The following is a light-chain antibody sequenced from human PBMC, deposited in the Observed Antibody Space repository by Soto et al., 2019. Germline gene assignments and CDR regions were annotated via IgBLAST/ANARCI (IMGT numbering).Light chain of an antibody. V-gene: IGKV1-5*03. Sequence: DIQMTQSPSTLSASVGDRVTITCRASQSISSWLAWYQQIPGKAPKLLIYKASSLQSGVPSRFSGSGSGTEFTLTISSLQPDDFATYYCQQYTTASRTFGQGTKV. CDR2: KAS. J-gene: IGKJ1*01. CDR3: QQYTTASRT. CDR1: QSISSW.